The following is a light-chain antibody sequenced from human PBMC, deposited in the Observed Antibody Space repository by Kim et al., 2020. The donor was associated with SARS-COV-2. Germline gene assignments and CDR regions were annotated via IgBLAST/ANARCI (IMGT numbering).Light chain of an antibody. CDR3: GTWDSSLSAGV. Sequence: GQKVTISCTGSSSNIGNNYVFWYQQLPGTTPKHLIYDNNRRPSGIPDRFSGSKSGTSATLGITGLQTGDEADYYCGTWDSSLSAGVFGGGTQLTVL. V-gene: IGLV1-51*01. J-gene: IGLJ2*01. CDR1: SSNIGNNY. CDR2: DNN.